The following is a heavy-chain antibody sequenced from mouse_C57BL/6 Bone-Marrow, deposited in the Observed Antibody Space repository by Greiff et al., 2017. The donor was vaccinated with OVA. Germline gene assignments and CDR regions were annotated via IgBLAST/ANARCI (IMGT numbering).Heavy chain of an antibody. J-gene: IGHJ3*01. Sequence: EVQLQQSGPELVKPGASVKISCKASGYSFTGYYMNWVKQSPEKSLEWIGEINPSTGGTTYNQKFKAKATLTVDKSSSTAYMQLKSLTSEDSAVYYCAKESLLRGFAYWGQGTLGTVSA. CDR1: GYSFTGYY. D-gene: IGHD1-1*01. V-gene: IGHV1-42*01. CDR3: AKESLLRGFAY. CDR2: INPSTGGT.